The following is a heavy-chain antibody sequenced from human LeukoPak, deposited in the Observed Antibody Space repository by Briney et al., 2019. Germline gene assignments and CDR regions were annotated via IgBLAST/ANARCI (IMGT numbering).Heavy chain of an antibody. V-gene: IGHV4-39*07. CDR2: ISHSGTT. D-gene: IGHD3-10*01. Sequence: SETLSLTCAVSGASISSSGSFWGWFRQPPGKGLELLGTISHSGTTYYNPSLKSRVTISTDTSQNESSLKLTSVTAADTAVYYCAREANYYGSGSYFEGTFDHWGQGSLVIVSS. CDR3: AREANYYGSGSYFEGTFDH. J-gene: IGHJ4*02. CDR1: GASISSSGSF.